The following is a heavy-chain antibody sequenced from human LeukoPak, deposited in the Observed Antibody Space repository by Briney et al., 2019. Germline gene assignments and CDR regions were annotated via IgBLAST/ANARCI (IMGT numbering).Heavy chain of an antibody. CDR2: ISGSGGST. V-gene: IGHV3-23*01. D-gene: IGHD1-26*01. CDR3: AKGLCSGSYYVHSSYFQH. Sequence: PGGSLRLSCAASGFTFSSYAMSWVRQAPGKGLEWVSAISGSGGSTYYADSVKGRFTISRDNSKNTLYLQMNSLRAEDTAVYYCAKGLCSGSYYVHSSYFQHWGQGTLVTVSS. J-gene: IGHJ1*01. CDR1: GFTFSSYA.